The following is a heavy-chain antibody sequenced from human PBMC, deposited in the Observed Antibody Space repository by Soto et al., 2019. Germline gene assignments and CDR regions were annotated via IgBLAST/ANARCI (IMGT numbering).Heavy chain of an antibody. D-gene: IGHD4-4*01. Sequence: PSETLSLTCTFSGVSISSGSYYLGWIRQPPGKGLEWIASIYYTGSTNYNPSLKSRVTISVDTSKNHFSLKLSSVTAADTAVYYCARDGYTLTPNYYYGMDVWGQGTTVTVSS. CDR3: ARDGYTLTPNYYYGMDV. J-gene: IGHJ6*02. V-gene: IGHV4-39*07. CDR1: GVSISSGSYY. CDR2: IYYTGST.